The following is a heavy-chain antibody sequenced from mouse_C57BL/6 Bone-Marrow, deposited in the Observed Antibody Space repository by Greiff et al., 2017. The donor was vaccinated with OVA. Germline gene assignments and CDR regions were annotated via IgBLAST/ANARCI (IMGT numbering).Heavy chain of an antibody. V-gene: IGHV5-6*01. CDR3: ASGGTAQAKERSRLYYFDY. D-gene: IGHD3-2*02. J-gene: IGHJ2*01. Sequence: DVQLVESGGDLVKPGGSLKLSCAASGFTFSSYGMSWVRQTPDKRLEWVATISIGGSYTYYPDSVKGRFTISRDNAKNTLYLQMSSLKSEDTAMYYCASGGTAQAKERSRLYYFDYWGQGTTLTVSS. CDR1: GFTFSSYG. CDR2: ISIGGSYT.